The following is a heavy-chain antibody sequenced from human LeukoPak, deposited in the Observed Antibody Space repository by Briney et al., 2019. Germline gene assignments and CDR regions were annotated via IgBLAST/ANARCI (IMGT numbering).Heavy chain of an antibody. CDR2: IYYSGSA. CDR3: ARTSIFGVVRFDP. V-gene: IGHV4-59*08. D-gene: IGHD3-3*02. CDR1: GGSVSNYY. J-gene: IGHJ5*02. Sequence: SETLSLTCTVSGGSVSNYYWSWIRQPPGKGLEWIGYIYYSGSANYNPSLKSRLTTSVDTSKNHFSLKLSSVTAADTAVYYCARTSIFGVVRFDPWGQGTLVTVSS.